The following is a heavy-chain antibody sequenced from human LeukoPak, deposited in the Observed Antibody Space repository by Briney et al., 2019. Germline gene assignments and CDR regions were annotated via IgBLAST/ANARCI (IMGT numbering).Heavy chain of an antibody. Sequence: ASVKVSCKASGYAFANFGITWVRQAPGQGLEWMGWISVYNGNTNYAQNLQGRVTLTTDTSTSTAYMELRSLRSDDTALYYCARTCSSSSCYMVHWGQGTLVTVSS. J-gene: IGHJ4*02. CDR2: ISVYNGNT. V-gene: IGHV1-18*01. CDR1: GYAFANFG. D-gene: IGHD2-2*02. CDR3: ARTCSSSSCYMVH.